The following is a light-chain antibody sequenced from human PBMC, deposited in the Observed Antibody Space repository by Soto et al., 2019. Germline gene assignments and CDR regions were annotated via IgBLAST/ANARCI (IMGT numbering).Light chain of an antibody. J-gene: IGLJ1*01. CDR1: SGDVGGHDF. Sequence: QSVLTQPPSVSGSPGQSVTISCTGISGDVGGHDFVSWYQQHPGKAPKLMIYEVSNRPSGVSNRFSGSKSGNTASLTISGLQAEDEADYYCSSYTSSSTYVFGTGTRVTVL. CDR3: SSYTSSSTYV. CDR2: EVS. V-gene: IGLV2-14*01.